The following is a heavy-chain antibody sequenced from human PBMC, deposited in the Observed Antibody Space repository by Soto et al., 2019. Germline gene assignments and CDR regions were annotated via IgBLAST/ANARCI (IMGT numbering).Heavy chain of an antibody. CDR1: GASFSPNY. Sequence: PSETLSLTCAVSGASFSPNYWAWIRQPPGKGLEWIGYIYYGGTTTYNPSLRSRVAISLETSKSQFSLRLSSVTASDTAVYYCARLVDDCSGGSCLGDWFDPWGQGTLVTVSS. J-gene: IGHJ5*02. CDR3: ARLVDDCSGGSCLGDWFDP. CDR2: IYYGGTT. V-gene: IGHV4-59*08. D-gene: IGHD2-15*01.